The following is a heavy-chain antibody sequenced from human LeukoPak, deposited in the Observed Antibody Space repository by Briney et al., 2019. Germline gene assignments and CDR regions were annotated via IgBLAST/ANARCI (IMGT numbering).Heavy chain of an antibody. CDR1: GFTFDDYA. CDR3: AKGGIVGAIGSAFDI. J-gene: IGHJ3*02. V-gene: IGHV3-9*03. D-gene: IGHD1-26*01. CDR2: ISWNSGSI. Sequence: PGRSLRLSCAASGFTFDDYAMHWVRQAPGKGLEWVSGISWNSGSIGYADSVKGRFTISRDNAENSLYLQMNSLRAEDMALYYCAKGGIVGAIGSAFDIWGQGTMVTVSS.